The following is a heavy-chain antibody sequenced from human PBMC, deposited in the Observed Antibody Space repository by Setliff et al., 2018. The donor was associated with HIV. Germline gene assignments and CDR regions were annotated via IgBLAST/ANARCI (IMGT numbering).Heavy chain of an antibody. Sequence: SETLSLTCAVYGGSFSDYYWSWIRQPPGKGLEWIGEINQSGSTNYNPSLKSRVTISVDTSKNQFSLKLSSVTAADTAVYYCARGVNPTYYDFWSGNYMRKYYYYYMDVWGKGTTVTVSS. CDR2: INQSGST. J-gene: IGHJ6*03. V-gene: IGHV4-34*01. CDR1: GGSFSDYY. D-gene: IGHD3-3*01. CDR3: ARGVNPTYYDFWSGNYMRKYYYYYMDV.